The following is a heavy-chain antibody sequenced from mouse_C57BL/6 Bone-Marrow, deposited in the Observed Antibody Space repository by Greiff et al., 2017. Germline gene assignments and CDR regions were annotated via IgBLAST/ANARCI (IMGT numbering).Heavy chain of an antibody. CDR2: IDPSDSYT. CDR1: GYTFTSYW. D-gene: IGHD1-1*01. CDR3: ARDYYGSRDEYFDV. J-gene: IGHJ1*03. V-gene: IGHV1-69*01. Sequence: QVQLKQPGAELVMPGASVKLSCKASGYTFTSYWMHWVKQRPGQGLEWIGEIDPSDSYTNYNQKFKGKSTLTVDKSSSTAYMQRSSLTSEDSAVYYCARDYYGSRDEYFDVWGTGTTVTVYS.